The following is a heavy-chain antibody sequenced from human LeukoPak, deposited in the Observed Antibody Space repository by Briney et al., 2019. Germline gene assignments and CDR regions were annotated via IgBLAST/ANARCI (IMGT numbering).Heavy chain of an antibody. Sequence: PGGSLRLSCAASGFTLSDYYMSWIRQAPGKGLEWVSYISSSGSYTNYADSVKGRFTISRDNAKNSLYLQMNSLRAEDTAVYYCARVPDYGGNPYFDCWGQGTLVTVSS. D-gene: IGHD4-23*01. CDR1: GFTLSDYY. CDR3: ARVPDYGGNPYFDC. J-gene: IGHJ4*02. V-gene: IGHV3-11*05. CDR2: ISSSGSYT.